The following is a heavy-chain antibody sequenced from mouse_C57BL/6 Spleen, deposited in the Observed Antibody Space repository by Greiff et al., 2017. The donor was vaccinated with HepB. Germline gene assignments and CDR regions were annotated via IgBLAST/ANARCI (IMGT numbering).Heavy chain of an antibody. CDR3: ARTGSSREFAY. CDR2: IYPGDGDT. J-gene: IGHJ3*01. Sequence: QVHVKQSGAELVKPGASVKISCKASGYAFSSYWMNWVKQRPGKGLEWIGQIYPGDGDTNYNGKFKGKATLTADKSSSTAYMQLSSLTSEDSAVYFCARTGSSREFAYWGQGTLVTVSA. CDR1: GYAFSSYW. V-gene: IGHV1-80*01. D-gene: IGHD1-1*01.